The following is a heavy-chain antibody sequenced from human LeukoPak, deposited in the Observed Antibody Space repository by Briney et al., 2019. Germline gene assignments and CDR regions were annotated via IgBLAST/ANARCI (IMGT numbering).Heavy chain of an antibody. V-gene: IGHV3-7*01. Sequence: GGSLRLSCAASGFTFRSYWMSWVRQAPGKGLEWVANMKLDGSEEYYVDSVNGRFTISSDNAKNSLYLQMNSLRVDDTAVYYCARWARYCSSGSCYSWFDPWGQGTLVTVSS. CDR2: MKLDGSEE. D-gene: IGHD2-15*01. J-gene: IGHJ5*02. CDR1: GFTFRSYW. CDR3: ARWARYCSSGSCYSWFDP.